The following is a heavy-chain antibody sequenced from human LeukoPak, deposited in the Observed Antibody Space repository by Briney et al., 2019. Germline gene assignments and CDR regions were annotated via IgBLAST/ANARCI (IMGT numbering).Heavy chain of an antibody. CDR3: ARRPSRGPSDY. V-gene: IGHV4-34*01. J-gene: IGHJ4*02. Sequence: SSETLSLTCAVYGGSFSGYYWNWIRQSPGKGLEWVGEINHGGSTNYNPSLESRVTISVDTSKKQFSLHLSSVTAADTAVYYCARRPSRGPSDYWGQGTLVTVSS. CDR2: INHGGST. D-gene: IGHD5-12*01. CDR1: GGSFSGYY.